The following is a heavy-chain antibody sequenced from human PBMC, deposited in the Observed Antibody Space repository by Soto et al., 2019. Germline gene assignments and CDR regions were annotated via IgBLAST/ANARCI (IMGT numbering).Heavy chain of an antibody. CDR2: IHYRGTT. CDR1: SDSTTINIYY. V-gene: IGHV4-39*01. Sequence: QLQLQESGPGLVKPSETLSLTCSASSDSTTINIYYWGWIRQPPGKRLEWIGIIHYRGTTYYKPSLTSRVTISVDPSKNQFCLNLSSVTAADTAVYYGVRHVHVAGSSLLDSGGQGTLVTVSS. CDR3: VRHVHVAGSSLLDS. J-gene: IGHJ4*02. D-gene: IGHD6-13*01.